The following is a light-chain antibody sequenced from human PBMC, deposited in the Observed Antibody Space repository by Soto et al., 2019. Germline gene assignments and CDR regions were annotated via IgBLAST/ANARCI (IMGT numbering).Light chain of an antibody. V-gene: IGKV1-27*01. CDR3: QKYNSAPLT. CDR2: AAS. Sequence: DIQMTQSPSALSESVGDRVTITCRASQGISNYLAWNQQKPGKVPKLLIYAASTLRSGVPSRFSGSGSGTEFTLPICRLQPEDVATYYCQKYNSAPLTFGGGTKVDIK. CDR1: QGISNY. J-gene: IGKJ4*01.